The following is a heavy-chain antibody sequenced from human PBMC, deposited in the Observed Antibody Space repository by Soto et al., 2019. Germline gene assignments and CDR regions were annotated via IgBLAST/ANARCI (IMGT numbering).Heavy chain of an antibody. CDR3: VGGGFDP. CDR1: GGSISSSSYY. J-gene: IGHJ5*02. Sequence: QLQLQESGPGLVKPSETLSLTCTVSGGSISSSSYYWGWIRQPPGNALEWIGSIYYSGSTYYIPSLKSRVHISVDTSKEQLPLKLSSVTAADTAVYYCVGGGFDPWGQGTLVTVSS. V-gene: IGHV4-39*01. CDR2: IYYSGST. D-gene: IGHD3-16*01.